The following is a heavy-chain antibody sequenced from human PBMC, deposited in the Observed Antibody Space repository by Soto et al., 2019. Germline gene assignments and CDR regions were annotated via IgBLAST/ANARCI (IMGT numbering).Heavy chain of an antibody. V-gene: IGHV1-2*02. CDR2: INPNSGGT. CDR3: ARDTVVAGTSWFDP. CDR1: GYTFTGYY. Sequence: QVQLVQSGAEVKKPGASVKVSCKASGYTFTGYYMHWVRQAPGQGLEWMGWINPNSGGTNYAQKVQGRVNKTRHTSISTAYMELSRLRSDDTAVYYCARDTVVAGTSWFDPWGQGTLVTVSS. D-gene: IGHD6-19*01. J-gene: IGHJ5*02.